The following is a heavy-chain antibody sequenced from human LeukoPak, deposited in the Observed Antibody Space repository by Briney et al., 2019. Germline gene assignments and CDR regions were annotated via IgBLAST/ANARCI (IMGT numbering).Heavy chain of an antibody. J-gene: IGHJ4*02. V-gene: IGHV3-23*01. CDR2: ISGSGGST. D-gene: IGHD6-19*01. CDR1: GFTFSSYA. Sequence: GGSLRLSCAASGFTFSSYAMSWVRQAPGKGLEWVSAISGSGGSTYYADSVKGRFTISRDNSKNTLYLQMSSLRAEDTAVYYCAKGSSGWYREPFDYWGQGTLVTVSS. CDR3: AKGSSGWYREPFDY.